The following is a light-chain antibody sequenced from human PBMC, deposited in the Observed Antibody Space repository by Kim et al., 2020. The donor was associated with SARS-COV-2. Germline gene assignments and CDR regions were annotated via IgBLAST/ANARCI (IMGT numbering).Light chain of an antibody. J-gene: IGLJ2*01. V-gene: IGLV4-69*01. Sequence: ASVTLPCILSSGHRSYTIAWHQQQPGKGPRFLMKVSSDGSHNKGDRVPDRFSGSSSGAVRYLTISSLQSGDEADYYCQTWGTGTVVFGGGTKLTVL. CDR1: SGHRSYT. CDR3: QTWGTGTVV. CDR2: VSSDGSH.